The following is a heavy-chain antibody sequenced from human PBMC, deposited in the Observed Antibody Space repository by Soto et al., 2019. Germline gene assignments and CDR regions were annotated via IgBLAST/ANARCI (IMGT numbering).Heavy chain of an antibody. Sequence: GGSLRLSCAASGFTFSSYAMNWVRQAPGKGLEWVSVISGSGGSTYYADSVKGRFTISRDNSKNTLYLQMNSLRAEDTAVYYCAKTYYYDSSGYYYPWGQGTLVTVSS. CDR2: ISGSGGST. D-gene: IGHD3-22*01. J-gene: IGHJ5*02. V-gene: IGHV3-23*01. CDR1: GFTFSSYA. CDR3: AKTYYYDSSGYYYP.